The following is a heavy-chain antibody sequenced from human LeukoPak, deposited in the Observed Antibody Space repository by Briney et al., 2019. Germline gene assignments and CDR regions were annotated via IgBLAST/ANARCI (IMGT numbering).Heavy chain of an antibody. CDR2: ISTDARTI. D-gene: IGHD3-22*01. J-gene: IGHJ4*02. V-gene: IGHV3-74*01. CDR3: ARDPYYYDSSSSGGPDDF. CDR1: GFAFSSNW. Sequence: GGSLRLSCAASGFAFSSNWMHWVRQAPGKGLVWVPHISTDARTITYAAFVKGRFTISRDNAKNTLYLQMDSLRAEDTAVYYCARDPYYYDSSSSGGPDDFWGQGTLVTVSS.